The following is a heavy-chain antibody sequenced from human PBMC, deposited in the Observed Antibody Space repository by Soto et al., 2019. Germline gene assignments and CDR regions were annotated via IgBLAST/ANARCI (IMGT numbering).Heavy chain of an antibody. Sequence: GASVKVSCKASGGTFSSYAISWVRQAPGQEHEWMGGIIPIFGTANYAQKFQGRVTIAADESTSTAYMELSSLRSEDTAVYYCARVDTMVRGASAFYYYYYGMDVWGQGTTVTVSS. CDR3: ARVDTMVRGASAFYYYYYGMDV. CDR1: GGTFSSYA. D-gene: IGHD3-10*01. V-gene: IGHV1-69*13. J-gene: IGHJ6*02. CDR2: IIPIFGTA.